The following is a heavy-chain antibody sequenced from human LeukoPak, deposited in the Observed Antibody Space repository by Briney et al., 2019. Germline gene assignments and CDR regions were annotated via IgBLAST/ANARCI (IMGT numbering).Heavy chain of an antibody. CDR2: IRYDGSNK. Sequence: GGSLRLSCAASGFTFSSYGMHWVRQAPGKGLEWVAFIRYDGSNKYYADSVKGRFTISRDNSKNTLYLQMNSLRAEDTAVYYCAKGDSSSWTDFDYWGQGTLVTVSS. CDR3: AKGDSSSWTDFDY. D-gene: IGHD6-13*01. V-gene: IGHV3-30*02. CDR1: GFTFSSYG. J-gene: IGHJ4*02.